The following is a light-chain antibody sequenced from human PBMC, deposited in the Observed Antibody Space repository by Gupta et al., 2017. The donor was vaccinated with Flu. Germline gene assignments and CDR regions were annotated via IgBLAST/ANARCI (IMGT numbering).Light chain of an antibody. CDR1: QDISNY. V-gene: IGKV1-27*01. CDR3: QKHNRAPFT. Sequence: PSSLSASVGDRVTITGRASQDISNYLAWYQQKPGRVPELLIDSASTLHSGVPARFSGSGSGTDFTLTISSLQPEDVATYYCQKHNRAPFTFGPGTKVDMK. J-gene: IGKJ3*01. CDR2: SAS.